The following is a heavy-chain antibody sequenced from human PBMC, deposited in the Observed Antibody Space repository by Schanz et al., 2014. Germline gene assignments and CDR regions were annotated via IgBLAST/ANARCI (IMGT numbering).Heavy chain of an antibody. D-gene: IGHD3-3*01. V-gene: IGHV3-48*01. Sequence: EVHLLDSGGGLIQPGGSLRLSCAASGFTFSSYWMHWVRQVPGKGLVWVSYVSRSTPDIYYADSVKGRFTMSRDNAKNSVFLQMNSLRAEDTAVYYCVRDSFFAFDYWGQGTLVTVSS. J-gene: IGHJ4*02. CDR3: VRDSFFAFDY. CDR1: GFTFSSYW. CDR2: VSRSTPDI.